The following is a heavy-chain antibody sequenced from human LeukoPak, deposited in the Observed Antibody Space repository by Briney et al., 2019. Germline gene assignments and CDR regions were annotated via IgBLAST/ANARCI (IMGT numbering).Heavy chain of an antibody. CDR2: ISYSEST. V-gene: IGHV4-39*01. CDR3: ARHVGPDTRITMLRGVSFPRYNNWFDP. Sequence: PSETLSLTCTVAGGSFSSNTYYWRWIRQPPGKGLEWIGSISYSESTYYNPSLKSRITISVDTSKNQFSLELLSVAAADTAVYYCARHVGPDTRITMLRGVSFPRYNNWFDPWGQGTLVTVSS. D-gene: IGHD3-10*01. CDR1: GGSFSSNTYY. J-gene: IGHJ5*02.